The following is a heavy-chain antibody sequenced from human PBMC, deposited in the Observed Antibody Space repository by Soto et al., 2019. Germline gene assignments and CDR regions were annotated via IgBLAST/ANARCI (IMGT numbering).Heavy chain of an antibody. Sequence: QVQLVESGGGVVQPGRSLRLSCAASGFTFSTYGMHWVRQAPGKGLEWVAVISYDGTNKYYADSVKGRITISRDNSKNTLYLQMNSLRAEDTAVYYCSKEGLTNYGYFDLWGRGTLVTVSS. V-gene: IGHV3-30*18. CDR2: ISYDGTNK. J-gene: IGHJ2*01. CDR1: GFTFSTYG. D-gene: IGHD2-21*02. CDR3: SKEGLTNYGYFDL.